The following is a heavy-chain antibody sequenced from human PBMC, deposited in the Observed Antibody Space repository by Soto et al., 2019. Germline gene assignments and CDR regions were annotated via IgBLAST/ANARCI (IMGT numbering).Heavy chain of an antibody. CDR3: ARGRDEYKWGNV. CDR2: IHPSGST. D-gene: IGHD1-1*01. CDR1: GGSLSDYY. J-gene: IGHJ6*02. Sequence: QVQLQQWGAGLLKPSATLSLTCAVSGGSLSDYYWPWTRQSPGKGLEWIGEIHPSGSTYYNPSLKSRVTRSVDPSKNQCSLKLTSLTAADTAIDYCARGRDEYKWGNVWGHGTTVTVSS. V-gene: IGHV4-34*01.